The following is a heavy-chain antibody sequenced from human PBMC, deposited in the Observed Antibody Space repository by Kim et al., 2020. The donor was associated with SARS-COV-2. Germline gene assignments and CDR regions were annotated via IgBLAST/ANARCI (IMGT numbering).Heavy chain of an antibody. V-gene: IGHV3-7*01. Sequence: GGSLRLSSAASGFTFSSYWMSWVRQAPGKGLEWVANIKQDGSEKYYVDSVKGRFTISRDNAKNSLYLQMNSLRAEDTAVYYCARGRKYPLPYFDYWGQGTLVTVSS. CDR1: GFTFSSYW. J-gene: IGHJ4*02. CDR3: ARGRKYPLPYFDY. CDR2: IKQDGSEK.